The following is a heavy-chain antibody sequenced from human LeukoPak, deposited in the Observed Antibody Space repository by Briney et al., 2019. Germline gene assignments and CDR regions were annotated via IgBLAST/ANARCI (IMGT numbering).Heavy chain of an antibody. J-gene: IGHJ4*02. V-gene: IGHV1-18*01. CDR1: VYTFTTYG. D-gene: IGHD6-19*01. Sequence: ASVKVSCKASVYTFTTYGISWVRQAPGQGLEWMGWISGYNGNTNYAQKLQGRVTMTTDTSTSTAYMELRSLRSDDTAVFYCARDGIAVAGTGLEYWGQGTLVTVSS. CDR2: ISGYNGNT. CDR3: ARDGIAVAGTGLEY.